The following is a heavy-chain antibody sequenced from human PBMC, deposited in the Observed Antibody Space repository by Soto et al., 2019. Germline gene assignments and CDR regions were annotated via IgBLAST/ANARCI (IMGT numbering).Heavy chain of an antibody. CDR2: IYYSGST. CDR3: VRGPQGNCISTSCYVFYGMDA. V-gene: IGHV4-30-4*01. CDR1: GGAISNGVDL. D-gene: IGHD2-2*01. J-gene: IGHJ6*02. Sequence: TLSLTCALSGGAISNGVDLWGCRINTTRKGLEWIGYIYYSGSTYYNPSLKSRVTISVDTSKNQFSLKLSSVTAADTAVYYCVRGPQGNCISTSCYVFYGMDAWGQGTTVTGS.